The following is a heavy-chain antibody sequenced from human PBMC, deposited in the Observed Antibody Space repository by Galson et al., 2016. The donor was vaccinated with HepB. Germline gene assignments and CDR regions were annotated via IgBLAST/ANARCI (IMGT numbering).Heavy chain of an antibody. J-gene: IGHJ5*02. CDR3: ARARKVIGGWFDP. V-gene: IGHV4-31*03. CDR1: GDSISSDGYY. CDR2: IYSSGSP. D-gene: IGHD2-21*01. Sequence: TLSLTCTVSGDSISSDGYYWTWIRQYPGKGLEWIGYIYSSGSPSYTTSLKSRLTMSLDTSKNQFSLKLSSVTAADPAVYYCARARKVIGGWFDPWGQGTLVTVSS.